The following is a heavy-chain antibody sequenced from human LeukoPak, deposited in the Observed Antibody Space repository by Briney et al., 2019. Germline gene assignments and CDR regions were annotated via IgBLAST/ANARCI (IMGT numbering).Heavy chain of an antibody. CDR1: GFTFSSYG. J-gene: IGHJ1*01. CDR3: ARDGGGYSYGYANFQH. V-gene: IGHV3-33*01. CDR2: IWYDGNNK. D-gene: IGHD5-18*01. Sequence: QPGGSLRLSCAASGFTFSSYGMHWVRQAPGKGLEWVALIWYDGNNKYYADSVKGRFTISRDNSKNTLYLQLNSLRAEDTAVYYCARDGGGYSYGYANFQHWGQGTLVTVSS.